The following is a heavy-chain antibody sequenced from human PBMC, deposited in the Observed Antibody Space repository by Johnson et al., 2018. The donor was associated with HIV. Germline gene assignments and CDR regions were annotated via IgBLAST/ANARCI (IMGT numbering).Heavy chain of an antibody. CDR3: AKEKNGYHWTSDI. V-gene: IGHV3-30*18. CDR2: ISYDGSNK. D-gene: IGHD5-24*01. J-gene: IGHJ3*02. CDR1: GFSLGSFC. Sequence: QVQLVESGGGVVQPGRSLRLSCAASGFSLGSFCMHWVRQAPGKGLEWVAVISYDGSNKYYADSVKGRFTISRDNSKNTLYLQMNGLRAEDTAVYYCAKEKNGYHWTSDIWGKGTMVTVSS.